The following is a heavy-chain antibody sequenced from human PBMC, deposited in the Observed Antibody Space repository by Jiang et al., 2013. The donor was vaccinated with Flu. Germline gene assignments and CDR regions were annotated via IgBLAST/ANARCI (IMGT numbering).Heavy chain of an antibody. CDR3: ARERVSELRIVVVTRPQDY. D-gene: IGHD2-21*02. Sequence: TYYRSKWYNDYAVSVKSRITINPDTSKNQFSLQLNSVTPEDTAVYYCARERVSELRIVVVTRPQDYWGQGTLVTVSS. CDR2: TYYRSKWYN. J-gene: IGHJ4*02. V-gene: IGHV6-1*01.